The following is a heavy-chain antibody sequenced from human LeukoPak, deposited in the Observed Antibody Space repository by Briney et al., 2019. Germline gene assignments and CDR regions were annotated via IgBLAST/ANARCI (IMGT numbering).Heavy chain of an antibody. V-gene: IGHV3-23*01. J-gene: IGHJ4*02. CDR2: ISGSGGST. CDR1: GFTFSSYA. D-gene: IGHD5-12*01. Sequence: PGGSLRLSCAASGFTFSSYAMSWVRQAPGKGLEWVSAISGSGGSTYYADSVKGRFTISRDNAKNSLYLQMNSLRAEDTAVYYCAREAHSGYDSFDYWGQGTLVTVSS. CDR3: AREAHSGYDSFDY.